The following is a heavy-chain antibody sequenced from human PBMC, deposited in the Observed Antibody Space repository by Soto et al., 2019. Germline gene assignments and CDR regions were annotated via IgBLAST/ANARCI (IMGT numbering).Heavy chain of an antibody. Sequence: ASVKVSCKASGYTFTSYGISWVRQAPGQGLEWMGWISAYNGNTNYAQKLQGRVTMTTDTSTSTAYMEMRSLRSDDTAVYYFARVRQQVGRQYYYYYYGMDVWGQGTTVTVSS. CDR1: GYTFTSYG. CDR2: ISAYNGNT. CDR3: ARVRQQVGRQYYYYYYGMDV. D-gene: IGHD6-13*01. J-gene: IGHJ6*02. V-gene: IGHV1-18*01.